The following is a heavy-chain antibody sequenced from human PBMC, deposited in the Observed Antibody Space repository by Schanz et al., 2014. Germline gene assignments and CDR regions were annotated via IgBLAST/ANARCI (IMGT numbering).Heavy chain of an antibody. J-gene: IGHJ6*02. V-gene: IGHV1-18*01. CDR3: VRDAGWAFGDYHGMDV. CDR1: GYIFGSHG. CDR2: ISVYHGHT. D-gene: IGHD3-10*01. Sequence: QVQLVQSGAEVMKPGASVKVSCKASGYIFGSHGMTWVRQAPGQGLEWMGWISVYHGHTNYAEKVHGRVTMTTDTSTSTAYMELRSLISDDTAVYYCVRDAGWAFGDYHGMDVWGQGTSVTVSS.